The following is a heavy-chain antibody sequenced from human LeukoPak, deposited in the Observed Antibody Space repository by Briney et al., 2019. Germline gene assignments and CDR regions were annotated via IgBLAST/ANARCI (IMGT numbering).Heavy chain of an antibody. J-gene: IGHJ4*02. CDR1: GYTFTRYG. V-gene: IGHV1-18*01. CDR2: ISASNGNT. D-gene: IGHD1-26*01. CDR3: ARARQRATGSYSALDS. Sequence: ASVKVSCKASGYTFTRYGISWVRQAPGQGLQWLGWISASNGNTNYAQKFQGRVTLTRDTSISTAYMELNRLRSDDTAVYYSARARQRATGSYSALDSWGQGTLVTVSS.